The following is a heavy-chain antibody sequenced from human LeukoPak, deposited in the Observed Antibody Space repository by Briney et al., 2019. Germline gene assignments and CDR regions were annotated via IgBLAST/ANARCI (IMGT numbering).Heavy chain of an antibody. CDR3: ARVLYNGGYIQY. V-gene: IGHV3-74*01. CDR1: GFSLSDYW. D-gene: IGHD2-2*02. Sequence: GGSLRLSCVGSGFSLSDYWMHWVRQTPGKGLMWVSRITSDGSTTWYADSVKGRLTVSRDNAKNTLFLEMNSLRDEDTAVYYCARVLYNGGYIQYWGQGTLVTVSS. CDR2: ITSDGSTT. J-gene: IGHJ1*01.